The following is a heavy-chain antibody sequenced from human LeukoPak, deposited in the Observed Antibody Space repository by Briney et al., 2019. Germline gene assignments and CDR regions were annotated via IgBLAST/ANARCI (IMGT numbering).Heavy chain of an antibody. CDR3: ARDRGPYVLLWFGELNWFDP. Sequence: PGGSLRLSCAASGFTFSSYGMHWVRQAPGKGLEWVAVIWYDGSNKYYADSVKGRFTISRDNSKNTLYLQMNSLGAEDTAVYYCARDRGPYVLLWFGELNWFDPWGQGTLVTVSS. J-gene: IGHJ5*02. CDR2: IWYDGSNK. CDR1: GFTFSSYG. V-gene: IGHV3-33*01. D-gene: IGHD3-10*01.